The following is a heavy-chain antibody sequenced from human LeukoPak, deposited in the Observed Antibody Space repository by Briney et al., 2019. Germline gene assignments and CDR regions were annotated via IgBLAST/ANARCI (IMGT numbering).Heavy chain of an antibody. Sequence: SETLSLTCAVYGGSFSGYYWSWIRQPPGKGLEWIGEINHSGSTNYNPSLKSRVTISVDTSKNQFSLKLSSVTAADTAVYYCARGARDIVVVPAAKPWFDPWGQGTPVTVSS. J-gene: IGHJ5*02. V-gene: IGHV4-34*01. CDR2: INHSGST. CDR3: ARGARDIVVVPAAKPWFDP. CDR1: GGSFSGYY. D-gene: IGHD2-2*01.